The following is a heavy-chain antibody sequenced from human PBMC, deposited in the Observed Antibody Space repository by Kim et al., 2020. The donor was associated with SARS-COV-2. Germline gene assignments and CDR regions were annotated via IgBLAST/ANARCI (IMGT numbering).Heavy chain of an antibody. J-gene: IGHJ3*02. CDR3: ARPSSPRPSRTYCSGGSCYSDAFDI. D-gene: IGHD2-15*01. Sequence: SETLSLTCTVSGGSISSSSYYWGWIRQPPGKGLEWIGSIYYSGSTYYNPSLKSRVTISVDTSKNQFSLKLSSVTAADTAVYYCARPSSPRPSRTYCSGGSCYSDAFDIWGQGTMVTVSS. CDR1: GGSISSSSYY. V-gene: IGHV4-39*01. CDR2: IYYSGST.